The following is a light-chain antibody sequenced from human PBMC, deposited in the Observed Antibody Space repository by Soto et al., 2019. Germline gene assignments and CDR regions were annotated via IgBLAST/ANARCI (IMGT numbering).Light chain of an antibody. CDR1: SSDVGGYNY. J-gene: IGLJ2*01. CDR2: DVN. CDR3: SSYTSSSTLVV. V-gene: IGLV2-14*01. Sequence: QSALTQPASVSGSPGQSITISCTGTSSDVGGYNYVSWYQQHPGKAPKLMIYDVNNQPSGVSNRFSGSKSGNTASLTISGLQAEDKADYYCSSYTSSSTLVVFGGGTQLTVL.